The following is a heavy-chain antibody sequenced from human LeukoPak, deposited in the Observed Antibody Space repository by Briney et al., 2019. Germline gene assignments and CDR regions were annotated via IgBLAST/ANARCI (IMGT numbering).Heavy chain of an antibody. CDR3: ARVGSDYYYYYGMDV. CDR1: GGSISSSNW. V-gene: IGHV4-4*02. J-gene: IGHJ6*02. Sequence: SETLSLTCAVSGGSISSSNWRSWVRQPPGQGLEWIGEIYHSGSTNYNPSLKSRVTISVDKSKNQFSLKLSSVTAADTAVYYCARVGSDYYYYYGMDVWGQGTTVTVSS. CDR2: IYHSGST.